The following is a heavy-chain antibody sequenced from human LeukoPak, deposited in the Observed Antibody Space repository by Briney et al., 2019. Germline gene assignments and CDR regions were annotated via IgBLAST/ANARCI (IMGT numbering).Heavy chain of an antibody. CDR2: ITSSGTTI. CDR1: GFTFSRYE. Sequence: GGSLRLSCAASGFTFSRYEMDWVRQAPGKGLEWVSYITSSGTTIYYADSVKGRFTVSRDNAKNSLYLQMNSLRAEDTAVYYCARDSSDSSGWYEGWFDPWGQGTLVTVSS. J-gene: IGHJ5*02. D-gene: IGHD6-19*01. V-gene: IGHV3-48*03. CDR3: ARDSSDSSGWYEGWFDP.